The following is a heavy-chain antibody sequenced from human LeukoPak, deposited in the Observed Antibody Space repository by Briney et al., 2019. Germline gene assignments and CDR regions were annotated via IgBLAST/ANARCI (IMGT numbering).Heavy chain of an antibody. CDR2: IYYSGST. D-gene: IGHD1-26*01. Sequence: PSETLSLTCTVSGGSISSYYWSWIRQPPGKGLEWIGYIYYSGSTNYNPSLKSRVTISVDTSKNQFSLKLSSVTAADTAVYYCARGVIVGATRAYFDYWGQGTLVTVSS. J-gene: IGHJ4*02. CDR1: GGSISSYY. CDR3: ARGVIVGATRAYFDY. V-gene: IGHV4-59*12.